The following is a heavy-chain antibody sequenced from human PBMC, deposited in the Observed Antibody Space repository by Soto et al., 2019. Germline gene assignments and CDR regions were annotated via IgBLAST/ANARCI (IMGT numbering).Heavy chain of an antibody. CDR1: GGSISSYY. J-gene: IGHJ5*02. CDR3: ARVDPGNWFDP. V-gene: IGHV4-59*01. Sequence: XXTLSLTFTVSGGSISSYYWRWIRQPPGKGLEWIGYIYYSGSTNYNPSLKSRVTISVDTSKNQFSLKLSSVTAADTAVYYCARVDPGNWFDPWGQGTLVTVSS. CDR2: IYYSGST.